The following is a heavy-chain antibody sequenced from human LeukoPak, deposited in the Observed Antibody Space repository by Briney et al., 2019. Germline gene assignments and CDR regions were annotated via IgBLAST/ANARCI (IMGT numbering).Heavy chain of an antibody. J-gene: IGHJ4*02. CDR3: ARDGASGYLADY. CDR1: GYTLTGYY. CDR2: INPNSGGT. D-gene: IGHD3-3*01. Sequence: GASVKVSCKASGYTLTGYYMHWVRQAPGQGPEWMGWINPNSGGTNYAQKFQCRVTMTRDTSISTAYMELSRLGSDDTAVYYCARDGASGYLADYWGQGTLVTVSS. V-gene: IGHV1-2*02.